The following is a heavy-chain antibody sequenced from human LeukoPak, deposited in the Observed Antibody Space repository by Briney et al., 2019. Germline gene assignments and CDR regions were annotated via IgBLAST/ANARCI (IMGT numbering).Heavy chain of an antibody. Sequence: GGSLRLSCTSSGFTFGTYAVSWFRQAPGKGLEWVAFIRSKTFGGTTEYAASVEGRFTISRDDSKSIAYLQMNSLKTEDTAVYYCTRHSGRTDYWGQGTLVTVSP. D-gene: IGHD6-25*01. V-gene: IGHV3-49*03. CDR1: GFTFGTYA. J-gene: IGHJ4*02. CDR2: IRSKTFGGTT. CDR3: TRHSGRTDY.